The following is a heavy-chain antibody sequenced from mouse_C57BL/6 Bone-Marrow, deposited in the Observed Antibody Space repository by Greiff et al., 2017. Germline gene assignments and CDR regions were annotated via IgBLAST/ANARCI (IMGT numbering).Heavy chain of an antibody. CDR2: IYPRSGNT. D-gene: IGHD2-3*01. CDR3: ARSGYYHWYFDV. V-gene: IGHV1-81*01. CDR1: GYTFTSYG. Sequence: VKLVESGAELARPGASVKLSCMASGYTFTSYGISWVKQRTGQGLEWIGEIYPRSGNTYYNEKFKGKATLTADKSSSTAYMELRSLTSEDSAVYFCARSGYYHWYFDVWGTGTTVTVSS. J-gene: IGHJ1*03.